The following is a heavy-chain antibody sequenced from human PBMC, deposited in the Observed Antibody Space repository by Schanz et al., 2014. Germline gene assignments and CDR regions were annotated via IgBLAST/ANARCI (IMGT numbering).Heavy chain of an antibody. Sequence: VQLVESGGGLVQPGRSLRLSCAASGFAFSVYGMHWVRQAPGKGPEWVAVISYDGSNKYYADSVKGRFTISRDNSKNTLYLQMNTLRAEDTAVYYCARDRGYCSGGSCLTFDYWGQGTLVNGSS. CDR3: ARDRGYCSGGSCLTFDY. V-gene: IGHV3-30*19. CDR2: ISYDGSNK. CDR1: GFAFSVYG. J-gene: IGHJ4*02. D-gene: IGHD2-15*01.